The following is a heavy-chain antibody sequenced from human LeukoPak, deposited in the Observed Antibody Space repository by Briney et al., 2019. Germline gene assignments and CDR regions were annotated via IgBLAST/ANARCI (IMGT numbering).Heavy chain of an antibody. CDR1: GGSISSSSYY. CDR3: ASKSTAWTIDY. V-gene: IGHV4-39*01. Sequence: SETLSLTCTVSGGSISSSSYYWGWIRQTPGKGLEWIGTMYYSGSTNYNPSLKSRVALSIDTPKNQFSLRLSSVTAADTAVYYCASKSTAWTIDYWGQGTLVTVSS. CDR2: MYYSGST. D-gene: IGHD3/OR15-3a*01. J-gene: IGHJ4*02.